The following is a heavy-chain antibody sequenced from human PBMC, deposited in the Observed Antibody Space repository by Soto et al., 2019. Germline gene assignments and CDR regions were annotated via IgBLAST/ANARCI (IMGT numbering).Heavy chain of an antibody. CDR2: FFYTGST. D-gene: IGHD5-12*01. J-gene: IGHJ4*02. Sequence: QVQLQESGPGLVKSSETLSLTCTVSGGSVTSEHYYWNWIRQPPGKGLEWIGYFFYTGSTNYNPSLESQLTMSVDVSKNHFSLRLNSVTAADTAVYYCAGGTDGKKVAYWGQGALVTVSS. CDR3: AGGTDGKKVAY. CDR1: GGSVTSEHYY. V-gene: IGHV4-61*03.